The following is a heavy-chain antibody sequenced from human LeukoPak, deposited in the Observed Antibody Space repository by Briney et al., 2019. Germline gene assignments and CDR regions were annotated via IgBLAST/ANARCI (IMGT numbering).Heavy chain of an antibody. CDR1: GFTFSSYA. V-gene: IGHV3-30-3*01. CDR2: ISYDGSNK. Sequence: PGGSLRLSCAASGFTFSSYAMHWVRQAPGKGLEWVAVISYDGSNKYYADSVKGRFTISRDNSKNTLYLQMNSLRSEDTAVYYCARDSDNWNVGGFDPWGQGTLVTVSS. D-gene: IGHD1-20*01. J-gene: IGHJ5*02. CDR3: ARDSDNWNVGGFDP.